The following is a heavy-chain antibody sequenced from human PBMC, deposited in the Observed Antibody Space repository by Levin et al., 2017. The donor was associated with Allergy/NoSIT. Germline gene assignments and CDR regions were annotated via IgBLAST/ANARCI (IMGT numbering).Heavy chain of an antibody. J-gene: IGHJ4*02. D-gene: IGHD2-15*01. CDR2: IGGTTSTI. V-gene: IGHV3-48*02. CDR1: GFTFSTYS. Sequence: GGSLRLSCAASGFTFSTYSMHWVRQAPGKGLEWVSYIGGTTSTILYADSVKGRFTISRDNAKNSLYLQMNSLRDEDTAVYYCARGFAVDRSYCDYWGQGTLVSVCS. CDR3: ARGFAVDRSYCDY.